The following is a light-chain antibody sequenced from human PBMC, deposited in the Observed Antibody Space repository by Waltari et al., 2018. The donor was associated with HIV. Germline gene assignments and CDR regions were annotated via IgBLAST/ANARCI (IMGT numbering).Light chain of an antibody. J-gene: IGLJ1*01. V-gene: IGLV1-47*01. CDR1: SSNIGRNS. Sequence: QSVLTQPPSASGTPGQRVTISCSGSSSNIGRNSVYWYQQLHGTAPKLLIYRNNHRPSGVPDRFSGSKSGTSASLAISGLRSEDEADYYCATWNDSLSGYVFGTGTKVTV. CDR3: ATWNDSLSGYV. CDR2: RNN.